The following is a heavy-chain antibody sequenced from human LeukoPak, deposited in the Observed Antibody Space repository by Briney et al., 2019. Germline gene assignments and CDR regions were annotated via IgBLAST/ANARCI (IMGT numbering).Heavy chain of an antibody. J-gene: IGHJ4*01. V-gene: IGHV4-59*01. Sequence: PSETLSLTCTVSGGSISSYYWSWIRQPPGKGLEWIGYIYYSGSTNYNPSLKSRVTISVDTSKNQFSLKLSSVTAADTAVYYCARERRDGYNWFDYWGQEPWSPSPQ. CDR3: ARERRDGYNWFDY. CDR1: GGSISSYY. CDR2: IYYSGST. D-gene: IGHD5-24*01.